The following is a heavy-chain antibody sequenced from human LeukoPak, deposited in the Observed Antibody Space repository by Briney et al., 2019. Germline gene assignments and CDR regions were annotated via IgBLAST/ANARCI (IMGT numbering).Heavy chain of an antibody. CDR2: IYTSGST. CDR3: ARHYSVVAATGAFDI. D-gene: IGHD2-15*01. Sequence: SETLSLTCSVSGGSISGYYWSWIRQPAGKGLEWIGRIYTSGSTNYNPSLKSRVTMSVDTSKNQFSLKLSSVTAADTAVYYCARHYSVVAATGAFDIWGQGTMVTVSS. CDR1: GGSISGYY. V-gene: IGHV4-4*07. J-gene: IGHJ3*02.